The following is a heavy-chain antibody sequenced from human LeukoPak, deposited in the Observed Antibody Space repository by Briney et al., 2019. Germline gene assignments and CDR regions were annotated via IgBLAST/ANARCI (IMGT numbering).Heavy chain of an antibody. V-gene: IGHV1-69*04. CDR3: ARDSHYYDSSGYPDY. D-gene: IGHD3-22*01. Sequence: ASVKVSCKASGGTFSSYATSWVRQAPGQGLEWMGRIIPIFGIANYAQKFQGRVTITADKSTSTAYMELSSLRSEDTAVYYCARDSHYYDSSGYPDYWGQGTLVTVSS. J-gene: IGHJ4*02. CDR1: GGTFSSYA. CDR2: IIPIFGIA.